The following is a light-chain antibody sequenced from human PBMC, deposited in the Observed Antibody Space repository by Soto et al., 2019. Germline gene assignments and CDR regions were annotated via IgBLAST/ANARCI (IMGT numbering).Light chain of an antibody. J-gene: IGKJ5*01. CDR1: QSVNNN. V-gene: IGKV3-15*01. CDR3: QQYNYWIA. CDR2: GAS. Sequence: EIVMTQSPATLSVSPGESDTLSCRASQSVNNNLAWYQHKPGQAPRLLIYGASTRATGIPARFSGSGSGTEFTLTISSLQSEDFAVYYCQQYNYWIAFGQGTRLEI.